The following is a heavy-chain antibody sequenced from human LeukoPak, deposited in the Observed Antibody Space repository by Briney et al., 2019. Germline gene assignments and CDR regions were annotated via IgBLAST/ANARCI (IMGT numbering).Heavy chain of an antibody. CDR1: GSTFSSYA. CDR3: ARDRTYYYGSGSYYPIYYYYYMDV. D-gene: IGHD3-10*01. CDR2: ISAYNGNT. J-gene: IGHJ6*03. V-gene: IGHV1-18*01. Sequence: GSSVKVSCKASGSTFSSYAISWVRQAPGQGLEWMGWISAYNGNTNYAQKLQGRVTMTTDTSSSTAYMELRSLRSDDTAVYYCARDRTYYYGSGSYYPIYYYYYMDVWGKGTTVTVSS.